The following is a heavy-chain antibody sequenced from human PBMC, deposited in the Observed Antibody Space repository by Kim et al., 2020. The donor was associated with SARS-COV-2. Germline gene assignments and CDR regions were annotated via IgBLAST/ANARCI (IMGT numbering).Heavy chain of an antibody. CDR1: GFTFSSYW. J-gene: IGHJ1*01. V-gene: IGHV3-7*01. Sequence: GGSLRLSCAASGFTFSSYWMSWVRQAPGKGLEWVANIKQDGSEKYYVDSVKGLFTISRDNAKNSLYLQMNSLRAEDTAVYYCARDEGGLMYYYDSSGYSYGFQHWGQGTLVTVSS. CDR3: ARDEGGLMYYYDSSGYSYGFQH. D-gene: IGHD3-22*01. CDR2: IKQDGSEK.